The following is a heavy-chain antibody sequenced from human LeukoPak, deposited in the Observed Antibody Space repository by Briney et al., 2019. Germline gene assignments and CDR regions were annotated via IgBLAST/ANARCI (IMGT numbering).Heavy chain of an antibody. D-gene: IGHD5-24*01. CDR1: GASISSGNYY. J-gene: IGHJ4*02. CDR2: ISYSGST. V-gene: IGHV4-61*01. CDR3: TRDRRDGYNYVDI. Sequence: PSETLSLTCTVSGASISSGNYYWTWIRQPPGKGLEWIGYISYSGSTNYNPSLKSRVTMSVDTSKNQFSLKLSSVTAADTAVYYCTRDRRDGYNYVDIWGQGTLVTVSS.